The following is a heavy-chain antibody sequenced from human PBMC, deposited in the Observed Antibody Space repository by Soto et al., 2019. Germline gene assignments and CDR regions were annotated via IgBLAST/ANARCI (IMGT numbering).Heavy chain of an antibody. Sequence: SLKVSCKISGGTFSSYTITWVRQAPGQGLEWMGRFIPIFGTTIYAQMFQGRVTITADESTRTAYMELSSLRSEDTAIYYCAGGSLSGYSSSYHLDYWGQGALVTVSS. J-gene: IGHJ4*02. CDR1: GGTFSSYT. CDR3: AGGSLSGYSSSYHLDY. CDR2: FIPIFGTT. D-gene: IGHD3-3*01. V-gene: IGHV1-69*13.